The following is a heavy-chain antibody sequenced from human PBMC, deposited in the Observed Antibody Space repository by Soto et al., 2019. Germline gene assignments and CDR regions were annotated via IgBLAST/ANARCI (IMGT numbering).Heavy chain of an antibody. CDR1: GFTFSSYA. Sequence: EVQLLESGGGLVQPGGSLRLSCAASGFTFSSYAMSWVRQAPGKGLEWVSAISGSGGSTYYADSVKGRFTISRDNSKNTLYLQMNSLRAEDTAVYYCAKGSVRDSSGWCYFDYWGQGTLVTVSS. J-gene: IGHJ4*02. CDR2: ISGSGGST. V-gene: IGHV3-23*01. D-gene: IGHD6-19*01. CDR3: AKGSVRDSSGWCYFDY.